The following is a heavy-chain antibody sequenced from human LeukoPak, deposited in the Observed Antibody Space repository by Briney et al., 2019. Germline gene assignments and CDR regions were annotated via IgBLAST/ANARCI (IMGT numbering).Heavy chain of an antibody. D-gene: IGHD6-13*01. V-gene: IGHV1-8*01. J-gene: IGHJ4*02. CDR1: GYTFTSYD. CDR2: MNPNSGNT. CDR3: ARGIIAAAGTFDY. Sequence: ASVKVSCKASGYTFTSYDINWVRQTTGQGLEWMGWMNPNSGNTGYAQKFQGRVTMTRNTSISTAYMELSSLRSEDTAVYYCARGIIAAAGTFDYWGQGTLVTVSS.